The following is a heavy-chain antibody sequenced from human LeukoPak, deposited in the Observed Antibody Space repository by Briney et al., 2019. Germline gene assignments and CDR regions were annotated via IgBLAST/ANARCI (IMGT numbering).Heavy chain of an antibody. Sequence: QPGGSLRLSCAASGFTFSSYDMHWVRQATGKGLEWVSGIGTAGDTYYPGSVKGRFTISRDNAMNTVYLQMNSLRAEDTAVYYCARVLSGSWDWFDPWGQGTLVTVSS. CDR1: GFTFSSYD. D-gene: IGHD3-22*01. CDR2: IGTAGDT. J-gene: IGHJ5*02. CDR3: ARVLSGSWDWFDP. V-gene: IGHV3-13*01.